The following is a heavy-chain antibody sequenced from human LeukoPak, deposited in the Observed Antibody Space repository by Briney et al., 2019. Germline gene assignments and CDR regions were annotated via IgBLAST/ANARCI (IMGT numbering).Heavy chain of an antibody. J-gene: IGHJ4*02. V-gene: IGHV4-39*07. D-gene: IGHD6-6*01. Sequence: PSETLSLTCTVSGGSISSSSYYWGWIRQPPGKGLEWIGSIYYSGSTYYNPSLKSRVTISVDTSKNQFSLKLSSVTAADTAVYYCARERGIAARFDGFDYWGQGTLVTVSP. CDR2: IYYSGST. CDR3: ARERGIAARFDGFDY. CDR1: GGSISSSSYY.